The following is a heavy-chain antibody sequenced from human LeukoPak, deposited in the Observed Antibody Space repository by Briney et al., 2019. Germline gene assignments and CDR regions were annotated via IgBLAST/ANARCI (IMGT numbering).Heavy chain of an antibody. Sequence: GGSLRLSCAASGFTVSSNYMSWVRQAPGKGLEWVSVIYSGGSTYYADSVKGRFTISRDNAKNSLYLQMNSLRAEDTAVYYCARDRQQLDNYYYYYMDVWGKGTTVTISS. V-gene: IGHV3-66*01. CDR1: GFTVSSNY. J-gene: IGHJ6*03. CDR2: IYSGGST. CDR3: ARDRQQLDNYYYYYMDV. D-gene: IGHD6-13*01.